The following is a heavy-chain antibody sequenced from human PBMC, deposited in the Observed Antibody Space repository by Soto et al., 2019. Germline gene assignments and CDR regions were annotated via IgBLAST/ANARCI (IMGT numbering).Heavy chain of an antibody. D-gene: IGHD1-1*01. CDR1: GGSITSYY. Sequence: PSETNSLPCSVSGGSITSYYWSWIRQPPGKGLEWIGYIYYSGNTNYNPSLKSRVTISVDTSKNQFSLKLSSVTAADTAVYYCGRLNDDRNYFDYCGQRPLLSVSS. V-gene: IGHV4-59*08. J-gene: IGHJ4*02. CDR3: GRLNDDRNYFDY. CDR2: IYYSGNT.